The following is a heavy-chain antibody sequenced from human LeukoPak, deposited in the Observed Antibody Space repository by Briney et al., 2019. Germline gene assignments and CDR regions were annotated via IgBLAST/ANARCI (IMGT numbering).Heavy chain of an antibody. V-gene: IGHV4-34*01. CDR2: INHSGST. Sequence: PSETLSLTCAVYGGSFSGYYWSWIRQPPGKGLEWIGEINHSGSTNYNPSLKSRVTISVDTSKNQFCLKLSSVTAADTAVYYCARSRQDPIVVVVAATRWFDPWGQGTLVTVSS. CDR3: ARSRQDPIVVVVAATRWFDP. D-gene: IGHD2-15*01. CDR1: GGSFSGYY. J-gene: IGHJ5*02.